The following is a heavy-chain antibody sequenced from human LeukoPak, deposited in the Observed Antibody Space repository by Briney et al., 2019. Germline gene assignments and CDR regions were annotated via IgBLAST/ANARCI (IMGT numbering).Heavy chain of an antibody. CDR1: GYTFTSYG. D-gene: IGHD3-22*01. Sequence: ASVKVSCKASGYTFTSYGISWVRQAPGQGLEWMGWISDYNGNTNYAQKLQDRVTMTTDTSTSTAYMELRSLRSDDTAVYYCARTNVYYYASSDYYPYFDYWAQGTLVTVSS. CDR2: ISDYNGNT. CDR3: ARTNVYYYASSDYYPYFDY. V-gene: IGHV1-18*01. J-gene: IGHJ4*02.